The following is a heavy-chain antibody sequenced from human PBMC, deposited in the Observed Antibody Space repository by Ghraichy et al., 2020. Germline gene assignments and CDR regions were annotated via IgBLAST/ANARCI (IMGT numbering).Heavy chain of an antibody. V-gene: IGHV3-7*03. CDR1: GFSFRSYW. J-gene: IGHJ3*02. D-gene: IGHD4-11*01. CDR2: IKIDETEK. Sequence: GGSLRLSCAASGFSFRSYWMTWVRQAPGKGLEWVANIKIDETEKYYVGSVKGRFTIPRDNAKNSLYLQMNSLRAEDTALYYCGRGGPDNSNYAVDIWGQGTMVTVSS. CDR3: GRGGPDNSNYAVDI.